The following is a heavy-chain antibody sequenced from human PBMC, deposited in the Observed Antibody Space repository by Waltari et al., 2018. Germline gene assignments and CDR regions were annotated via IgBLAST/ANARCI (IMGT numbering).Heavy chain of an antibody. J-gene: IGHJ4*02. V-gene: IGHV4-34*01. CDR1: GGSFSGYY. Sequence: QVQLQQWGAGLLKPSETLSLTCAVYGGSFSGYYWSWIRQPPGKGLEWIGEINHSGSSNYNPSLKSRVTISVDTSKNQFSLKLSSVTAADTAVYYCARADEGATDYWGQGTLVTVSS. D-gene: IGHD1-26*01. CDR3: ARADEGATDY. CDR2: INHSGSS.